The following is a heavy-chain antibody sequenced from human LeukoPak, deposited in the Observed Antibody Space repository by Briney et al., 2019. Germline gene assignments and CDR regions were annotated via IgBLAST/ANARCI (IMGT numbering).Heavy chain of an antibody. Sequence: GGSLRLSCAASGFRFGDYAMTWVRQGPGRGLQWVSSICGRPDDTHYADSVKGRFTISRDNSKTTLYLQMSSLRAEDTAIYYCAKDAISANGQWDWLEPGGQGTLVIVSS. CDR1: GFRFGDYA. CDR3: AKDAISANGQWDWLEP. J-gene: IGHJ5*02. D-gene: IGHD1-1*01. CDR2: ICGRPDDT. V-gene: IGHV3-23*01.